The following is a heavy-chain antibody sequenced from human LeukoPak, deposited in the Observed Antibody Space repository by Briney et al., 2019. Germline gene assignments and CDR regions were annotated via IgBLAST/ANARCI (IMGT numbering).Heavy chain of an antibody. Sequence: GGSLRLTCAASGFTLTNYAMSWVRQAPGKGLEWVSLISGDGGSTYYADSVKGRFTISRDNSKNSLYLQMNSLRTEDTALYYCTKGQVTRSGSYFYFDYWGQGTLVTVSS. CDR3: TKGQVTRSGSYFYFDY. V-gene: IGHV3-43*02. CDR1: GFTLTNYA. D-gene: IGHD1-26*01. J-gene: IGHJ4*02. CDR2: ISGDGGST.